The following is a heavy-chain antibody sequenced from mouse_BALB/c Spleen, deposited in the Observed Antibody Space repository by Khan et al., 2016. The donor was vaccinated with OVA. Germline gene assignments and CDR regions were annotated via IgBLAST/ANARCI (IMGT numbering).Heavy chain of an antibody. J-gene: IGHJ1*03. CDR2: IHYSGTT. V-gene: IGHV3-1*02. D-gene: IGHD1-1*01. Sequence: EVQLQESGPDLVKPSQSLSLTCTVTGYSITSGYSWHWIRQFPGNKLEWMGYIHYSGTTNYNPSLKSRISITRDTSKNQFFLQLNSVTTEDTATYYCARSGTTVVAYWYFDVWGTGTTVTVSS. CDR3: ARSGTTVVAYWYFDV. CDR1: GYSITSGYS.